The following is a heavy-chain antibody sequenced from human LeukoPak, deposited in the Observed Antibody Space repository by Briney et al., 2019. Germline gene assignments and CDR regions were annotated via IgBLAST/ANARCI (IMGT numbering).Heavy chain of an antibody. D-gene: IGHD2-8*01. V-gene: IGHV3-48*03. CDR3: AREDSGTSAEYFQH. J-gene: IGHJ1*01. CDR2: ISGSGTTR. Sequence: PGGSLRLSCAASGFIFRNYDMNWVRQAPGKGLEWVSYISGSGTTRYSADSVKGRFTISRDNAKNSLYLQMNSLRAEDTAVYYRAREDSGTSAEYFQHWGQGTLVSVSS. CDR1: GFIFRNYD.